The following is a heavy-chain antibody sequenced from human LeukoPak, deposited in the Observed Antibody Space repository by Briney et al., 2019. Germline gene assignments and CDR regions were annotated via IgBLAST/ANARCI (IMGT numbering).Heavy chain of an antibody. Sequence: PSETLSLTCAVSGYSISSGYYWGWIRQPPGKGLECIGSIYHSGSTYYNPSLKSRVTISVDTSKNQFSLKLSSVTAADTAVYYCARGFLEDYYGSGAGYWGQGTLVTVSS. CDR3: ARGFLEDYYGSGAGY. CDR2: IYHSGST. V-gene: IGHV4-38-2*01. CDR1: GYSISSGYY. J-gene: IGHJ4*02. D-gene: IGHD3-10*01.